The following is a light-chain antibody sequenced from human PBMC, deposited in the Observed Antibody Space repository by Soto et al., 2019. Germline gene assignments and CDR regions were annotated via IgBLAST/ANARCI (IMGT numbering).Light chain of an antibody. CDR2: GAS. CDR3: QQRSNWPLT. CDR1: QSVVANY. Sequence: EVVLTQSPGTLSLSPGERATLSCRASQSVVANYLAWYQQKRGQAPRLLIYGASSRATGIPGRFSGSGSGTDFTLTISSLEPEDFAVYYCQQRSNWPLTFGGGTKVDIK. V-gene: IGKV3D-20*02. J-gene: IGKJ4*01.